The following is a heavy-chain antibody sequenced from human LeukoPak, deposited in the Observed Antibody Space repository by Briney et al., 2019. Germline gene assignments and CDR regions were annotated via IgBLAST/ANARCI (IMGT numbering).Heavy chain of an antibody. CDR3: ARLGGSPPYFDY. J-gene: IGHJ4*02. Sequence: GGSLRLSCAASGFSFSGSAIHWVRQASGKGLEWVGYIRRKGNDYATAYTASVKGRFTISRDDSKNTAFLQMDSLKTEDTAVYFCARLGGSPPYFDYWGQGTLVTVSS. CDR1: GFSFSGSA. D-gene: IGHD3-16*01. V-gene: IGHV3-73*01. CDR2: IRRKGNDYAT.